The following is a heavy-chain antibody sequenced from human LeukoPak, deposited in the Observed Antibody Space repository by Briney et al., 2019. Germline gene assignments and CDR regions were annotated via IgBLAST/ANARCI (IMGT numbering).Heavy chain of an antibody. J-gene: IGHJ4*02. D-gene: IGHD3-9*01. CDR3: ARGGATYYDILAGFLDY. CDR2: IYYSGST. CDR1: GGSISSYY. Sequence: SETLSLTCTVSGGSISSYYWSWIRQPPGKGLEWIGYIYYSGSTNYNTSLKSRVTISVDTTKNQISLKLTSVTAADTAVYYCARGGATYYDILAGFLDYWGQGTLVSVSS. V-gene: IGHV4-59*01.